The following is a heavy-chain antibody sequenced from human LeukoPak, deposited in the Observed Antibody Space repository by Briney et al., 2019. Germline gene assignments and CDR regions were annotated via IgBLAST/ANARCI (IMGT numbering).Heavy chain of an antibody. J-gene: IGHJ4*02. Sequence: GGSLRLSCAASGFTFSSYAMSWVRRAPGKGLEWVSAISGSGGSTYYADSVKGRFTISRDNSKNTLYLQMNSLRAEDTAVYYCARGLAAAGTLGVFDYWGQGTLVTVS. D-gene: IGHD6-13*01. CDR3: ARGLAAAGTLGVFDY. V-gene: IGHV3-23*01. CDR2: ISGSGGST. CDR1: GFTFSSYA.